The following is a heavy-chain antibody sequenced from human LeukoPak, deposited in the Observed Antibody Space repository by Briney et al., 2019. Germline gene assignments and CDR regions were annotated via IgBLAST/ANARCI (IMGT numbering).Heavy chain of an antibody. CDR3: ARDGSGYCSGGSCYDYGMDV. J-gene: IGHJ6*02. CDR2: LSADNGNT. CDR1: GYTITSYG. Sequence: GASVKLSCKASGYTITSYGIIWVRQDPGQGLEWMGWLSADNGNTNYAQKLQGRVTMTTDTSTSTAYMELRSLRSDDTAVYYCARDGSGYCSGGSCYDYGMDVWGQGTTVIVSS. D-gene: IGHD2-15*01. V-gene: IGHV1-18*01.